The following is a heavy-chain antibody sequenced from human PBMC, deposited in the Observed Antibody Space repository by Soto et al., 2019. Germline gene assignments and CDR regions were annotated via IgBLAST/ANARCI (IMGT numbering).Heavy chain of an antibody. D-gene: IGHD3-10*01. CDR1: GGSLSSGYYY. CDR2: IYYSGNT. CDR3: ASSSVYGMDV. V-gene: IGHV4-30-4*01. Sequence: SETLSLTCSVSGGSLSSGYYYWSWIRQPPGKGLEWIGNIYYSGNTYYNPSLKRRLIISIDTSKNQFSRKVGSVTAADTAVYYCASSSVYGMDVWGQGTTVTASS. J-gene: IGHJ6*02.